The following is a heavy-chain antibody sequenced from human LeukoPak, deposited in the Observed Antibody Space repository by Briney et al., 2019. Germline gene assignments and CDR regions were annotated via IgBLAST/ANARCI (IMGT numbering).Heavy chain of an antibody. J-gene: IGHJ4*02. Sequence: PGGSLRLSCAVSGFTLSDNNMDWVRQAPGKGLEWVGRTTNKAHSYTTEYAASVKGRFTISRDDSQNSLYLQMNSLKTEDTAVYYCARAPSGLDYWGQGILVTVSS. V-gene: IGHV3-72*01. CDR2: TTNKAHSYTT. D-gene: IGHD2-15*01. CDR1: GFTLSDNN. CDR3: ARAPSGLDY.